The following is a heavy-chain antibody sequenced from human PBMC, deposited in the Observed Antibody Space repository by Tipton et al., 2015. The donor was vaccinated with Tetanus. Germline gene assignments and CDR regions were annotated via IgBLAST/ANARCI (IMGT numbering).Heavy chain of an antibody. J-gene: IGHJ5*02. CDR3: ARDRGWFDP. CDR2: IYYSGST. V-gene: IGHV4-59*01. CDR1: GGSISSYY. Sequence: TLSLTCTVSGGSISSYYWSWIRQPPGKGLEWIGYIYYSGSTNYNPSLKSRATISVDTSKNQFSLKLSSVTAADTAVYYCARDRGWFDPWSQGTLVTVSS. D-gene: IGHD3-10*01.